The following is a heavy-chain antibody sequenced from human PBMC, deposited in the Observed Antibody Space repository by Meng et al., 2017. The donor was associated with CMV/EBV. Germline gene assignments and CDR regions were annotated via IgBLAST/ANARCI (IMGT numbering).Heavy chain of an antibody. J-gene: IGHJ4*02. V-gene: IGHV3-49*04. CDR1: GFTFGDYA. D-gene: IGHD2-15*01. Sequence: GGSLRLSCTASGFTFGDYAMSWVRQAPGKGLEWVGFIRSKAYGGTTEYAASVKGRFTISRDDSKSIAYLQMNSLKTEDTAVYYCTRDLPFLRYCSGGSCYSYDYWGQGTLVTVSS. CDR3: TRDLPFLRYCSGGSCYSYDY. CDR2: IRSKAYGGTT.